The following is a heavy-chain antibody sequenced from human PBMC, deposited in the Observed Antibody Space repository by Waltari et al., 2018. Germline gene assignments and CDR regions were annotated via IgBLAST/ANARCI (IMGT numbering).Heavy chain of an antibody. CDR1: GFIFSIHW. D-gene: IGHD2-21*02. J-gene: IGHJ4*02. CDR3: ARDHWYSLDL. V-gene: IGHV3-7*01. Sequence: EEQLVESGGGLVQPGGSLRLPCVASGFIFSIHWMDWVRQAPGKELEWVAKIKRDATEEMYVDSVKGRFTISKDNTKNSLFLEMNSLRAEDTAVYYCARDHWYSLDLWGQGTLVTVSS. CDR2: IKRDATEE.